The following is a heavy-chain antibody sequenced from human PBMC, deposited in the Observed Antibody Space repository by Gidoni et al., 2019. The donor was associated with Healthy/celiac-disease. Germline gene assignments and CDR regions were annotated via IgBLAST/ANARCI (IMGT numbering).Heavy chain of an antibody. D-gene: IGHD2-21*02. V-gene: IGHV4-31*02. CDR3: ARVWTATRGWFAP. J-gene: IGHJ5*02. CDR2: IYYXGXT. Sequence: EWIGYIYYXGXTYYNPSLKSRVTISVDTSKNQFSMKLSSVTAADTAVYYCARVWTATRGWFAPWGXGTLVTXSS.